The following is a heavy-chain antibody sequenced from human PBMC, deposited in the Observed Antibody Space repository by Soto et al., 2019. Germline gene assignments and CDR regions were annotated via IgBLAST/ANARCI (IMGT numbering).Heavy chain of an antibody. Sequence: QVQLVQSGAEVKKPGSSVKVSCKASGGTFSSYAISWVRQAPGQGLEWMGGIIPIFGTANYAQKFQGRVTITADESTSTAYMELSSLRSEETAVDYCAGEEPRVAGGRGYYYYYGMDVWGQGTTVTVSS. V-gene: IGHV1-69*12. D-gene: IGHD3-16*01. CDR2: IIPIFGTA. CDR3: AGEEPRVAGGRGYYYYYGMDV. CDR1: GGTFSSYA. J-gene: IGHJ6*02.